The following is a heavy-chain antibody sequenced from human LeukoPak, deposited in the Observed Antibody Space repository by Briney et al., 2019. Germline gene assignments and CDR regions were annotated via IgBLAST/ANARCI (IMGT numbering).Heavy chain of an antibody. CDR1: GDSISGSTYY. Sequence: SETLSLTCTVSGDSISGSTYYWGWIRQPPGKGLESIGSIYYSGSTYYNPSLKSRVSISVDTSNNQFSLKLESVTAADTAVYYCMHYGDYVGWFFDYWGQGTLVTVSS. D-gene: IGHD4-17*01. J-gene: IGHJ4*02. CDR2: IYYSGST. V-gene: IGHV4-39*07. CDR3: MHYGDYVGWFFDY.